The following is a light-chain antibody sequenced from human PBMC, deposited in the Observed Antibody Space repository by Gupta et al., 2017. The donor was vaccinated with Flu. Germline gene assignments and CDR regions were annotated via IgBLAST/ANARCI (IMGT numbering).Light chain of an antibody. CDR2: KAS. J-gene: IGKJ2*01. Sequence: GDRVTITCRASQSISSWLAWYQQKPGKAPKLLIYKASSLESGVPSRFSGSGSGTEFTLTISSLQPDDFATYYCQQYNSFAGTFGQGTKLEIK. CDR1: QSISSW. CDR3: QQYNSFAGT. V-gene: IGKV1-5*03.